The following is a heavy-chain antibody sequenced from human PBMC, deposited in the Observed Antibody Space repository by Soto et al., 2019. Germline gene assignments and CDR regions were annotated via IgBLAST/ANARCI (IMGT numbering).Heavy chain of an antibody. V-gene: IGHV5-51*01. D-gene: IGHD2-8*01. J-gene: IGHJ4*02. Sequence: GESLKISCKGSGYSFTNYWIGWVRQMPGKGLEWMGIIYPGDSATRYSPSFQGQVTISVDKSISTAYLQWSSLKASDTAMYYCARQYCTNGVCYSGFDYWGQGTQVTVSS. CDR3: ARQYCTNGVCYSGFDY. CDR1: GYSFTNYW. CDR2: IYPGDSAT.